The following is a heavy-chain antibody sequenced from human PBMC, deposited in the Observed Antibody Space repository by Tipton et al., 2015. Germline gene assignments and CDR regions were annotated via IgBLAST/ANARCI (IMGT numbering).Heavy chain of an antibody. J-gene: IGHJ4*02. V-gene: IGHV4-31*03. Sequence: TLSLTCTVSGDSISSGGYYWSWSRQHPGKGLEWLGHSYYSGSTYYNPSLNSRLTISADKSNNQISLKLTSVTAADTAVYYCARAPSDYDIWSGTCDYWGQGTLVTVSS. CDR3: ARAPSDYDIWSGTCDY. D-gene: IGHD3-3*01. CDR1: GDSISSGGYY. CDR2: SYYSGST.